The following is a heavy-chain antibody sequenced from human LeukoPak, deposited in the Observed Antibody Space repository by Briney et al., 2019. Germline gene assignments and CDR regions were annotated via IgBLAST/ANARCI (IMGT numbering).Heavy chain of an antibody. J-gene: IGHJ5*02. CDR3: AKSDWFDP. CDR2: SKYDGSTT. Sequence: PGGSLRLSCATSGFTLRNYWMSWLRQAPGKGLVWVARSKYDGSTTFYAESVKGRFTISRDNARNTLYLQMNSLRVVDTAVYYCAKSDWFDPWGRGTLVTVSS. CDR1: GFTLRNYW. V-gene: IGHV3-74*01.